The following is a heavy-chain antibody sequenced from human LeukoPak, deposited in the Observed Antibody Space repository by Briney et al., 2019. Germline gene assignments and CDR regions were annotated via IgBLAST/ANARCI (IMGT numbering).Heavy chain of an antibody. Sequence: SETLSLTCTVSGGSISSSSYYWGWIRQPPGKGLEWIGSIYYSGSTYYNPSLKSRVTISVDTSKNQFSLKLSSVTAADTAVYYCARATYSSGWSGLREDAFDIWGQGTMVTVSS. CDR1: GGSISSSSYY. J-gene: IGHJ3*02. CDR2: IYYSGST. V-gene: IGHV4-39*07. CDR3: ARATYSSGWSGLREDAFDI. D-gene: IGHD6-19*01.